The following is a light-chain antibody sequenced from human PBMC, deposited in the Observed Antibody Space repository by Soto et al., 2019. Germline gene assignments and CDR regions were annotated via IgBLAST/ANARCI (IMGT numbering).Light chain of an antibody. CDR1: TVAVTNGHY. V-gene: IGLV7-46*01. CDR3: LVSYSGAWV. CDR2: YTT. Sequence: QAVVTQEPSLTVSPGGTVTLTCGSSTVAVTNGHYPYWFQQKPGQVTRTLIYYTTVRQSWTPARFSGSLLGGKAALTLSGAQPEDEADYYCLVSYSGAWVFGGGTKLTVL. J-gene: IGLJ3*02.